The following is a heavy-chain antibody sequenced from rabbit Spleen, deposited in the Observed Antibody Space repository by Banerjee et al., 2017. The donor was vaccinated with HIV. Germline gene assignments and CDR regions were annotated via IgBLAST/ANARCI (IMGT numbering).Heavy chain of an antibody. D-gene: IGHD1-1*01. CDR3: AGDHAISGYRFNL. Sequence: YASWVNGRFTISSDNAQNTVDLQLNSLTAADTATYFCAGDHAISGYRFNLWGPGTLVTVS. V-gene: IGHV1S8*01. J-gene: IGHJ4*01.